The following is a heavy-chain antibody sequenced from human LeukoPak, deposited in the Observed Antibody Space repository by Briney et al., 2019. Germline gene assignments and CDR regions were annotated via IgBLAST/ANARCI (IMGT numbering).Heavy chain of an antibody. CDR3: ATKQWLAPPPDS. CDR1: GFTFSKYW. Sequence: AGGSLRLSCAASGFTFSKYWMLWVRQAPGKGLESVSRINTDGTVTTYADSVKGRFTVSRDNADKTMFLQMNSVRDEDTAVYYCATKQWLAPPPDSWGQGTPVTVSS. CDR2: INTDGTVT. J-gene: IGHJ4*02. D-gene: IGHD6-19*01. V-gene: IGHV3-74*01.